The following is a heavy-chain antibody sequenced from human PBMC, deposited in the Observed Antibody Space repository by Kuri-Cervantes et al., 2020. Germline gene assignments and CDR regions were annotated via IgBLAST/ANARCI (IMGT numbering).Heavy chain of an antibody. CDR2: ISYDGSNK. CDR3: ARDRGRIAAAGTISYYYYGMDV. D-gene: IGHD6-13*01. J-gene: IGHJ6*02. Sequence: GGSLRLSCAASGFTFSSYGMHWVRQAPGKGLEWVAVISYDGSNKYYADSVKGRFTISRDNSKNTLYLQMNSLRAEDTAVYYCARDRGRIAAAGTISYYYYGMDVWGQGTTVTVSS. V-gene: IGHV3-30*03. CDR1: GFTFSSYG.